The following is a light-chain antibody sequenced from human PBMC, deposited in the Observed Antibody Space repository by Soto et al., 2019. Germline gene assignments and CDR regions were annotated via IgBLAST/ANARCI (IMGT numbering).Light chain of an antibody. CDR3: QQYNSNSLWT. CDR2: DAS. J-gene: IGKJ1*01. Sequence: DIQMTQSPSTLSASVGDRVTITCRASQSISNWLAWYQQKPGKAPKLLIYDASSLESGVPPRFSGSGSGTEFTLTISSLQPDDFATYYCQQYNSNSLWTFGQGTKVDIK. V-gene: IGKV1-5*01. CDR1: QSISNW.